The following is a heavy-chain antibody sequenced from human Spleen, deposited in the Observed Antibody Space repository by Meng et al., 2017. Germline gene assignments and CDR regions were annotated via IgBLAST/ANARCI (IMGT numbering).Heavy chain of an antibody. Sequence: GESLKISCAASGFTFSDYWMLWVRQAPGRGLEWVSAISGSGGSTYYADSVKGRFTISRDNSKNTLYLQMNSLRAEDTAVYYCAKDRGLSKPWLLQYYFDYWGQGTLVTVSS. D-gene: IGHD3-22*01. CDR2: ISGSGGST. CDR3: AKDRGLSKPWLLQYYFDY. V-gene: IGHV3-23*01. J-gene: IGHJ4*02. CDR1: GFTFSDYW.